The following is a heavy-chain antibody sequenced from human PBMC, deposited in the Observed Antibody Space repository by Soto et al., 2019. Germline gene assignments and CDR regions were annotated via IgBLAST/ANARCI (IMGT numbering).Heavy chain of an antibody. V-gene: IGHV3-30-3*01. Sequence: QVQLVESGGGVVQPGRSLRLSCAASGFTFSSYAMHWVRQAPGKGLEWGAVISYDGSNKYYADSVKGRFTISRDNSKNTLYLQMNSLRAEDTAVYYCADQGEYFGVVTDYYYYYGMDVWGQGTTVTVSS. D-gene: IGHD3-3*01. CDR3: ADQGEYFGVVTDYYYYYGMDV. CDR1: GFTFSSYA. J-gene: IGHJ6*02. CDR2: ISYDGSNK.